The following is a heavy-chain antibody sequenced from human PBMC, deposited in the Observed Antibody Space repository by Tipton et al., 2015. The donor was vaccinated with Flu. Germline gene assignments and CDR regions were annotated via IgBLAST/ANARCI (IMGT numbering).Heavy chain of an antibody. CDR1: GFTFDDFA. J-gene: IGHJ4*02. CDR3: TYFWPARY. D-gene: IGHD2/OR15-2a*01. CDR2: IRSKVYGGTT. Sequence: SLRLSCAASGFTFDDFAMSWFRQAPGKELEWVGFIRSKVYGGTTEYAASVKGRFTISRDDSKSIAYLQMNSLKTEDTAVYYCTYFWPARYWGQGTLVTVSS. V-gene: IGHV3-49*03.